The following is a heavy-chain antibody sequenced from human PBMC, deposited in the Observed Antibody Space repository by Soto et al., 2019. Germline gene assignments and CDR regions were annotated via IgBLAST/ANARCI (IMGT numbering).Heavy chain of an antibody. CDR1: GGSISTGGYY. D-gene: IGHD6-13*01. V-gene: IGHV4-31*03. CDR2: IYYSGST. CDR3: ARGVAAGTFDL. J-gene: IGHJ2*01. Sequence: QVHLQESGPGLVKPSQTLSLTCTVSGGSISTGGYYWSWIRQHPGKGLEWLGYIYYSGSTYYNPSLKSRLTISLDTSKNQFSLKMTSVTAADTAVYYCARGVAAGTFDLWGRGTLVTVSS.